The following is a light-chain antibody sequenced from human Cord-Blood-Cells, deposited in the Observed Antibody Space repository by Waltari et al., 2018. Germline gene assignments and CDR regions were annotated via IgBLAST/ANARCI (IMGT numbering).Light chain of an antibody. CDR2: YKSDSDK. CDR3: MIWHSSAWV. CDR1: SGIHVGTYM. V-gene: IGLV5-45*02. J-gene: IGLJ3*02. Sequence: QAVLTQPSSLSASPGASASLTCTLRSGIHVGTYMIYCYHQNPGSPPQHLLRYKSDSDKQQGSGVPSRFSGSKDASANAGILLISGLQSEDEADYYCMIWHSSAWVFGGGTKLTVL.